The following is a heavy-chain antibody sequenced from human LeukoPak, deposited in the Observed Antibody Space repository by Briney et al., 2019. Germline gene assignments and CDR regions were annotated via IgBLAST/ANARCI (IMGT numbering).Heavy chain of an antibody. CDR2: IYYSGST. Sequence: GSLRLSCAASGFTFSSYEMNWVRQAPGKGLKWIGYIYYSGSTNYNPSLKSRVTISVDTSKIQFSLKLSSVTAADTAVYYCARDRPDAFDIWRQGTMVTVSS. CDR1: GFTFSSYE. CDR3: ARDRPDAFDI. V-gene: IGHV4-59*01. J-gene: IGHJ3*02.